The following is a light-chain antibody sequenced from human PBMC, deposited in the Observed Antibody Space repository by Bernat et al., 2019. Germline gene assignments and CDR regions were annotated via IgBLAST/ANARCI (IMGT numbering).Light chain of an antibody. J-gene: IGKJ2*01. V-gene: IGKV3-20*01. CDR1: QSVISSY. Sequence: EIVLTQSPGTLSLSPGETATLSCRASQSVISSYLAWYQQKPGQAPRLLMYGASSRATGIPDRFSGSGSGTDFTLTISRLEPEDFAVYYCQLYGNSPPAYTFGQGTKLEIQ. CDR3: QLYGNSPPAYT. CDR2: GAS.